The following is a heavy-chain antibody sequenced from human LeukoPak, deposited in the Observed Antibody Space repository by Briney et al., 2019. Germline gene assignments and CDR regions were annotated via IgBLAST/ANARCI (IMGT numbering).Heavy chain of an antibody. Sequence: PGRSLRLSCAASGLTFCNYGMHWVRQAPGKGLEWVATIWYDGSNKYYADSVKGRFTISRDNSKNTLYLKMSSLRAEDTAVYYCAKRVESDGLYYFDSWGQGTLVTVSS. CDR1: GLTFCNYG. CDR2: IWYDGSNK. J-gene: IGHJ4*02. CDR3: AKRVESDGLYYFDS. V-gene: IGHV3-30*18. D-gene: IGHD3/OR15-3a*01.